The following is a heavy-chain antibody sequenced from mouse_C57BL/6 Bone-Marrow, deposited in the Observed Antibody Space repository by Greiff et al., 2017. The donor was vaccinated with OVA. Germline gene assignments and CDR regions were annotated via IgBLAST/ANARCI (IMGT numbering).Heavy chain of an antibody. J-gene: IGHJ3*01. D-gene: IGHD2-2*01. Sequence: DVQLQESGTVLARPGASVKMSCKTSGYTFTSYWMHWVKQRPGQGLEWIGAIYPGNSDTSYNQKFKGKAKLTAVTSASTAYMELSSLTNEDSAVYYCTRWRVTTEAWFAYWGQGTLVTVSA. CDR1: GYTFTSYW. CDR2: IYPGNSDT. CDR3: TRWRVTTEAWFAY. V-gene: IGHV1-5*01.